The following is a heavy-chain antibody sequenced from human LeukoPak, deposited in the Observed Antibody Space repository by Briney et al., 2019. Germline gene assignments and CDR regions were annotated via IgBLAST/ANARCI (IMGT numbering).Heavy chain of an antibody. CDR2: IYYSGST. V-gene: IGHV4-59*12. Sequence: SETLSLTCTVSGGSISSYYWSWIRQPPGKGLEWIGYIYYSGSTNYNPSLKSRVTISVDTSKNQFSLKLSSVTAADTAVYYCARPGYDFWSGYDYWGQGTLVTVSS. CDR3: ARPGYDFWSGYDY. D-gene: IGHD3-3*01. CDR1: GGSISSYY. J-gene: IGHJ4*02.